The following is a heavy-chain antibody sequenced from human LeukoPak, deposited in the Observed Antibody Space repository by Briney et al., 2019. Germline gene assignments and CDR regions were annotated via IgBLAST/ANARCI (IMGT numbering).Heavy chain of an antibody. CDR1: GGSISSGGYS. CDR3: ARVVTYYYGSGSYYAFDI. V-gene: IGHV4-30-2*01. Sequence: SETLSLTCAVSGGSISSGGYSWSWIRQPPGPGLEWIGYIYHSGSTYYNPSLKSRVTISVDRSKNQFSLKLSSVTAADTAVYYCARVVTYYYGSGSYYAFDIWGQGTMVTVSS. D-gene: IGHD3-10*01. CDR2: IYHSGST. J-gene: IGHJ3*02.